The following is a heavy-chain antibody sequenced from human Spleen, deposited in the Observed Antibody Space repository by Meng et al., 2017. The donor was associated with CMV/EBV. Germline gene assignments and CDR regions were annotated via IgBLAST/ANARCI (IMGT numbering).Heavy chain of an antibody. CDR1: GFTFSRND. J-gene: IGHJ4*02. CDR2: IGTAGDK. Sequence: GESLKISCAASGFTFSRNDMHWVRQPVGKGLEWVSTIGTAGDKSYAASVKGRFTISRDNAKRSLYLQMNSVRDEDTAVYYCASQSYSNHHYWGQGTLVTVSS. V-gene: IGHV3-13*01. D-gene: IGHD4-11*01. CDR3: ASQSYSNHHY.